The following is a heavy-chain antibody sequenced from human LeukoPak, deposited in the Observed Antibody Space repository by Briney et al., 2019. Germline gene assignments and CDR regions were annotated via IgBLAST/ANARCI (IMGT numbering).Heavy chain of an antibody. D-gene: IGHD2/OR15-2a*01. V-gene: IGHV4-59*08. CDR2: IYHSGHT. CDR1: GASVSSDY. Sequence: SETLSLTCTVSGASVSSDYWSWIRQSPGKGPEWIGYIYHSGHTMSNPSLKSRVSLSLDTSNNQFSLKLSSVTAADTAVYYCARHPFQYPFDHWGQGTVVSVSS. CDR3: ARHPFQYPFDH. J-gene: IGHJ5*02.